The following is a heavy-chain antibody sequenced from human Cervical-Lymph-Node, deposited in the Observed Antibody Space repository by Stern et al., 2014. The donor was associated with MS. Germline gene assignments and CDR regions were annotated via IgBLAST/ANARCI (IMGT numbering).Heavy chain of an antibody. Sequence: QVQLVQSGAEVKKPGASVKVSCNASGYTYINYGISWVRQAPGQGLEWMGWSSGHNGITNSAQKFLGRVTMTRDTSTRTAYMEVRSLRTDDTAVYYCARDGGGYGILDYWGQGTLVTVSS. CDR3: ARDGGGYGILDY. CDR1: GYTYINYG. D-gene: IGHD2-15*01. J-gene: IGHJ4*02. CDR2: SSGHNGIT. V-gene: IGHV1-18*01.